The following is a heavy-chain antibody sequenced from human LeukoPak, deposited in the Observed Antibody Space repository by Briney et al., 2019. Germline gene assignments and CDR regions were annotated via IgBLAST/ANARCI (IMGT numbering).Heavy chain of an antibody. D-gene: IGHD3-3*01. CDR1: GGSISSSSYY. J-gene: IGHJ5*02. CDR3: ARHEMTLRGWSDP. Sequence: SETLSLTCTVSGGSISSSSYYWGWIRQPPGKGLEWIGSIYYSGSTYYNPSLKSRVTISVDTSKNQFSLKLSSVTAADTAVYYCARHEMTLRGWSDPWGQGTLVTVSS. CDR2: IYYSGST. V-gene: IGHV4-39*01.